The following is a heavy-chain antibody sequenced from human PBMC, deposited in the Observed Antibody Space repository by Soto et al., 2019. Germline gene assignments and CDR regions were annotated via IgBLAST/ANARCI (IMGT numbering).Heavy chain of an antibody. Sequence: QVQLVQSGTEVKRPGDSVKVSCKASGYTFTGYYVHWVRQAPGQGLEWMGWLNPNSGDTYLAQRFQGRVTMNRDTSIGTAYMELRGLTSDDTAEYYCAKGGAIVAAGTRVYLYNAMDVWGQGTTVTVSS. D-gene: IGHD1-26*01. J-gene: IGHJ6*02. CDR2: LNPNSGDT. V-gene: IGHV1-2*02. CDR3: AKGGAIVAAGTRVYLYNAMDV. CDR1: GYTFTGYY.